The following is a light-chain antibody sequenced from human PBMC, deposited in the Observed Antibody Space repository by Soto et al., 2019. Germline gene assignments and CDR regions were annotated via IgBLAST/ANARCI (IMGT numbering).Light chain of an antibody. CDR3: LQHFNFPFT. Sequence: AIQMTQSPSSLSASVGDRVTITCRASQDISNDLGWYQQKPGKAPKLLIYAASSLQSGVPSMFSGSGSGTDFTLTISSLQAEDFATYYCLQHFNFPFTFGQGTKLQIK. V-gene: IGKV1-6*01. J-gene: IGKJ2*01. CDR1: QDISND. CDR2: AAS.